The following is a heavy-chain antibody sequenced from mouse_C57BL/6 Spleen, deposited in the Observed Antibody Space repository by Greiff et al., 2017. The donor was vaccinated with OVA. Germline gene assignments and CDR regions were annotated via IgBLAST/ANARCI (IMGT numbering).Heavy chain of an antibody. D-gene: IGHD2-5*01. J-gene: IGHJ2*01. CDR3: ARGSYYSNYYYCDY. V-gene: IGHV3-6*01. Sequence: EVKLQESGPGLVKPSQSLSLTCSVTGYSITSGYYWNWIRQFPGNKLEWMGYISYDGSNNYNPSLKNRISITRDTSKNQFFLKLNSVTTEDTATYYCARGSYYSNYYYCDYWGQGTTLTVSS. CDR2: ISYDGSN. CDR1: GYSITSGYY.